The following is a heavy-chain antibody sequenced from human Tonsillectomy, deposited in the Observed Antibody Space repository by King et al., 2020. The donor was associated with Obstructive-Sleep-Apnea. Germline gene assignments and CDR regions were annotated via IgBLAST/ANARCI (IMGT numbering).Heavy chain of an antibody. D-gene: IGHD1-1*01. CDR3: ARGNWFYFDY. J-gene: IGHJ4*02. CDR2: ISPTTGVT. CDR1: GYTFTRSY. V-gene: IGHV1-2*02. Sequence: QLVQSGPEVKKPGASVKVSCKTSGYTFTRSYLHWVRQAPGQGLEWMGCISPTTGVTNYAQKFQDRVTMTRDTSTTTAYMELSGLGSDDTAVFYCARGNWFYFDYWGQGALVTVSS.